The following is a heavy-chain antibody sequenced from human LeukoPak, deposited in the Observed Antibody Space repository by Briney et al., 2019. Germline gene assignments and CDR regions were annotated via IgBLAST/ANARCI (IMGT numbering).Heavy chain of an antibody. D-gene: IGHD2-15*01. CDR2: IYATGRT. CDR3: ARYFEVAGRWYLDY. Sequence: SETLSLTCTASGGSISNHYWSWIRQPPGKGLEWIGFIYATGRTDYNPSFTSRATVSVDMSNNQFSLELTSVTAADTAMYYCARYFEVAGRWYLDYWGQGTLVTVSS. V-gene: IGHV4-4*08. CDR1: GGSISNHY. J-gene: IGHJ4*02.